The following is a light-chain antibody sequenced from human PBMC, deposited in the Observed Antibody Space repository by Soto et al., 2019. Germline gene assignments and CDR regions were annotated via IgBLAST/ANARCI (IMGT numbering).Light chain of an antibody. J-gene: IGKJ5*01. CDR1: QPVGSDF. V-gene: IGKV3-20*01. CDR3: QYHGSSPIT. Sequence: EIVLTQSPGTLSLSPGERATLSCRASQPVGSDFLAWYLQKPGQAPGLLIYGAYRRATGIPDRFSGTPSGTDFTLTISSLQHEDFALFYCQYHGSSPITSGQGTPREI. CDR2: GAY.